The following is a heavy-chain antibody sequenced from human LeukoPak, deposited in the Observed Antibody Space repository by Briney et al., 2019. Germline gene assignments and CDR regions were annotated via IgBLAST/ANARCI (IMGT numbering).Heavy chain of an antibody. CDR3: ARGGGRITGTTFDY. CDR1: GGTFSSYA. V-gene: IGHV1-69*04. D-gene: IGHD1-20*01. J-gene: IGHJ4*02. CDR2: IIPILGIA. Sequence: SVKVSCKASGGTFSSYAISWVRQAPGQGLEWMGRIIPILGIANYAQKFQGRVTITADKSTGTAYMELSSLRSEDTAVYYCARGGGRITGTTFDYWGQGTLVTVSS.